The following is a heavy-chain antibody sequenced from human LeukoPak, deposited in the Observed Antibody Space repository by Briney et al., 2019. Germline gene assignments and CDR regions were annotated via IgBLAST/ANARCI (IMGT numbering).Heavy chain of an antibody. V-gene: IGHV1-2*02. CDR2: INPNSDGT. Sequence: ASVKVSCKASGYTFTGYYMHWVRQAPGQGLEWMGWINPNSDGTNYAQKFQGRVTMTRDTSISTAYMELSRLRSDDTAVYYCARDVRIVGATPIDYWGQGTLVTVSS. CDR3: ARDVRIVGATPIDY. CDR1: GYTFTGYY. J-gene: IGHJ4*02. D-gene: IGHD1-26*01.